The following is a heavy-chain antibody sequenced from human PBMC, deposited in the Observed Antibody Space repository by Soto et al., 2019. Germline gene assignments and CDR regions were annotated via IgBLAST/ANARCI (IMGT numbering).Heavy chain of an antibody. CDR1: GFTFSSYE. Sequence: PGGSLRLSCAASGFTFSSYEMNWVRQAPGKGLEWVSYISSSGSTIYYADSVKGRFTISRDNAKNSLYLQMNSLRAEDTAVYYCATAFTRERWLQFNYWGQGTLVTVSS. V-gene: IGHV3-48*03. J-gene: IGHJ4*02. D-gene: IGHD5-12*01. CDR2: ISSSGSTI. CDR3: ATAFTRERWLQFNY.